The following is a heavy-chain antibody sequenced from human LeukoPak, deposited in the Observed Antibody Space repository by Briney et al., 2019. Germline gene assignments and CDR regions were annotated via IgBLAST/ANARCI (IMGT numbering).Heavy chain of an antibody. CDR1: GFTFGDYA. D-gene: IGHD3-3*01. V-gene: IGHV3-49*04. J-gene: IGHJ3*02. Sequence: PGRSLRLSCTASGFTFGDYAMSWVRQAPGKGLEWVGFIRSKAYGGTTESAASVKGRFTISRDDSKSIAYLQMNSLKTEDTAVYYCTAVPYYDFWTDAFDIWGQGTMVTVSS. CDR2: IRSKAYGGTT. CDR3: TAVPYYDFWTDAFDI.